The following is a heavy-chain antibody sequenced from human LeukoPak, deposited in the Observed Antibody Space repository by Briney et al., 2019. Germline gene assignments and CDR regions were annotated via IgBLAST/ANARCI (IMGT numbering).Heavy chain of an antibody. Sequence: PGGSLRLSCAASGFTFDDYGMSWVRQAPGKGLEWVANIKSDGSEKYYVDSVKGRFTISRDNAKNSLFLQMNSLRAEDTAVYYCARDGSGQWPIGFWGQGTLVTVSS. CDR2: IKSDGSEK. J-gene: IGHJ4*02. CDR1: GFTFDDYG. V-gene: IGHV3-7*01. D-gene: IGHD3-10*01. CDR3: ARDGSGQWPIGF.